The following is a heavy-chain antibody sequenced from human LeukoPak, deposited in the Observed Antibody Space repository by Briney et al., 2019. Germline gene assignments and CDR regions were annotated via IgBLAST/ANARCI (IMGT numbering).Heavy chain of an antibody. J-gene: IGHJ4*02. V-gene: IGHV4-4*07. CDR1: DTSINTYY. CDR3: AKVAKYYYGPETYFFFEN. CDR2: MYATGTT. D-gene: IGHD3-10*01. Sequence: SETLSLTCTVSDTSINTYYWSWIRQPAGKGLEWIGHMYATGTTNYNPSLKSRVSMSIDTSKNQISLNLRSVTAADTAVYYCAKVAKYYYGPETYFFFENWGQGTLVTVSS.